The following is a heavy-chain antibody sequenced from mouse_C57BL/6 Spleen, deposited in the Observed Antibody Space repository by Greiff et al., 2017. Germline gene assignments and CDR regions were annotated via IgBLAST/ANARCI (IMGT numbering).Heavy chain of an antibody. CDR3: AKWYYDYDDGYYYAMDY. Sequence: QVQLKQSGAELARPGASVKLSCKASGYTFTSYGISWVKQRTGQGLEWIGEIYPRSGNTYYNEKFKGKATLTADKSSSTAYMELRSLTSEYSAVYFCAKWYYDYDDGYYYAMDYWGQGTSVTVSS. V-gene: IGHV1-81*01. CDR1: GYTFTSYG. D-gene: IGHD2-4*01. CDR2: IYPRSGNT. J-gene: IGHJ4*01.